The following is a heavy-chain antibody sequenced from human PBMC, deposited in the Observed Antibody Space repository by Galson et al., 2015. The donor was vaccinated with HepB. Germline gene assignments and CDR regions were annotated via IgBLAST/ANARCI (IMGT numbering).Heavy chain of an antibody. V-gene: IGHV5-10-1*01. D-gene: IGHD3-16*01. Sequence: QSGAAVKKPGESLMISYTGSGSSFTSYWISWVRQMLGKGMEWIGRIDPSDSYTNYSPSFQGHVTISADKSISTAYLQWSSLKASAKAMYYCARQGGRDLVDYWGQGTLVTVSS. CDR1: GSSFTSYW. J-gene: IGHJ4*02. CDR3: ARQGGRDLVDY. CDR2: IDPSDSYT.